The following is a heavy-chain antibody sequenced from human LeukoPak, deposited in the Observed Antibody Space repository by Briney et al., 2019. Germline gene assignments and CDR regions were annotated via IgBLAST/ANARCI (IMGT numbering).Heavy chain of an antibody. CDR2: IYYSGST. Sequence: PSETLSLTCTVSGVSISGGDYYWSWIRQPPGKGLEWIGYIYYSGSTYYNPSLKSRVTISVDTSKNQFSLKLSSVTAADTAVYYCARESPTSWYFALWGRGTLVTVSS. CDR3: ARESPTSWYFAL. J-gene: IGHJ2*01. CDR1: GVSISGGDYY. V-gene: IGHV4-30-4*08.